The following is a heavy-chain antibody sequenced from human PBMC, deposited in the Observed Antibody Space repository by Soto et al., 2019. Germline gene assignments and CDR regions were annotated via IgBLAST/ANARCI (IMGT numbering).Heavy chain of an antibody. V-gene: IGHV2-5*04. D-gene: IGHD2-15*01. CDR3: VRGGGAFDV. Sequence: QITLKESGPTLVKPTQILTLTCTFSGFSLSTSGVGVGWVRQPPGKALEWLALIYWNNDKRYNPSLQSRFTITKDTSKNQVVLTMTNVDPVDTATYYCVRGGGAFDVWGQGTMVTVSA. CDR1: GFSLSTSGVG. J-gene: IGHJ3*01. CDR2: IYWNNDK.